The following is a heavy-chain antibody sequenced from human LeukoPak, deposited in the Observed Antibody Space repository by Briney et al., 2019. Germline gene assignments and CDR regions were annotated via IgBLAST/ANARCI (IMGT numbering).Heavy chain of an antibody. Sequence: GGSLRLSCVASGFAFSSYWMSWVRQAPGKGLEWVANIKQDGGEKYYVDSVKGRFTISRDNAKNSLYLQMNSLRAEDTAVYYCARPYSGYDEYYFDYWGQGTLVTVSS. J-gene: IGHJ4*02. CDR1: GFAFSSYW. CDR3: ARPYSGYDEYYFDY. D-gene: IGHD5-12*01. CDR2: IKQDGGEK. V-gene: IGHV3-7*01.